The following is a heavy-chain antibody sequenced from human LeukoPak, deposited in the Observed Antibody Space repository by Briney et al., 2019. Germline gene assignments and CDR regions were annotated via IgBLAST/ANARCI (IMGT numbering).Heavy chain of an antibody. V-gene: IGHV4-39*07. CDR1: GGSISSSSYY. CDR2: IYYSGST. Sequence: SETLSLTCSVSGGSISSSSYYWGWIRQPPGKGLEWIGSIYYSGSTYYNPSLKSRVTISVDTSKNQFSLKLSSVTAADTAVYYCARADIVVVPAAIPVQYYFDYWGQGTLVTVSS. CDR3: ARADIVVVPAAIPVQYYFDY. D-gene: IGHD2-2*01. J-gene: IGHJ4*02.